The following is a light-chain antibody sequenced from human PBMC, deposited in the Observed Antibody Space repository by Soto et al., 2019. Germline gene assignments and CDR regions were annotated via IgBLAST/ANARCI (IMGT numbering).Light chain of an antibody. CDR3: SSYTSSSTYV. CDR2: DVS. V-gene: IGLV2-14*03. Sequence: QSALTQPASVSGSPGQSVTISCTGTSSDIGSYNYVCWHQQHPGRAPKLMIYDVSSRASGIPDRFSASKSGNTASLTISGLQAGDEADYFCSSYTSSSTYVFGTGTKVTVL. J-gene: IGLJ1*01. CDR1: SSDIGSYNY.